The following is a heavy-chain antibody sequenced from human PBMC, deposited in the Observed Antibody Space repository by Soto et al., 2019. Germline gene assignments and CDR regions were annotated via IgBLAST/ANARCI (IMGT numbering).Heavy chain of an antibody. CDR1: GYTFTSYG. J-gene: IGHJ3*02. CDR2: ISAYNGNT. Sequence: ASVKVSCKASGYTFTSYGISWVRQAPGQGLEWMGWISAYNGNTNYAQKLQGRVTMTTDTSTSTAYMELRSLRSEDTAVYYCARDLKCSGGSCYSRRDAFDIWGQGTMVTVSS. D-gene: IGHD2-15*01. CDR3: ARDLKCSGGSCYSRRDAFDI. V-gene: IGHV1-18*01.